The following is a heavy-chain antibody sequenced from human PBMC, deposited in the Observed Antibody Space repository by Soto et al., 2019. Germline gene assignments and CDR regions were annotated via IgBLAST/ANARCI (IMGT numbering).Heavy chain of an antibody. V-gene: IGHV1-69*13. J-gene: IGHJ3*02. CDR3: ARERHGAFDI. CDR1: GGTFSSYA. Sequence: GASVKVSCKASGGTFSSYAISWVRQAPGQGLERMGGIIPIFGTANYAQKFQGRVTITADESTSTAYMELSSLRSEDTAVYYCARERHGAFDIWGQGTMVTVSS. CDR2: IIPIFGTA.